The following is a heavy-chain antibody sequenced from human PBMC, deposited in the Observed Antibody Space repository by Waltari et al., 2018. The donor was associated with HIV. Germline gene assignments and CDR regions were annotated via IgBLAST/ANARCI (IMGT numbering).Heavy chain of an antibody. CDR3: ARTYDILTGFGWFDP. V-gene: IGHV1-3*01. D-gene: IGHD3-9*01. J-gene: IGHJ5*02. Sequence: QVQLVQSGAEVKNPGASVKVSCKASGYTFTTYTIHWVRQAPGQSLAWMGWINAGNGNTKYSQKFQDRVTFTRDTSASTAYMELSSLRSEDTALYYCARTYDILTGFGWFDPWGQGTLVTVSS. CDR2: INAGNGNT. CDR1: GYTFTTYT.